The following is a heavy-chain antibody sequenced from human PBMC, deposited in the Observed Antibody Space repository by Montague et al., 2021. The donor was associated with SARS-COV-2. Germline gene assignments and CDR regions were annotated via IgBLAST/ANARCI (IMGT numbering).Heavy chain of an antibody. CDR3: ARPGRGYSYGLDAFEV. V-gene: IGHV4-39*01. Sequence: SETRSLTRTVSGGSISNSIYYWGWIRQPPGKGLEWIGSIYYTGSTYYXPSLKSRVTISMNTSNNQFFLKLTSVTAADTAVYYCARPGRGYSYGLDAFEVWGQGQWSPSLQ. J-gene: IGHJ3*01. CDR2: IYYTGST. CDR1: GGSISNSIYY. D-gene: IGHD5-18*01.